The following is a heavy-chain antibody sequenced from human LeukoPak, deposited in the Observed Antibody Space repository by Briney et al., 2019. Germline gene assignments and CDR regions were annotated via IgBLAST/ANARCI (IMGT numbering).Heavy chain of an antibody. CDR2: INHSGGSK. D-gene: IGHD5-18*01. J-gene: IGHJ4*02. CDR1: GYTFTSYY. Sequence: ASVKLSCTASGYTFTSYYMHWVRQAPGQGLEWMGIINHSGGSKCYAEKFQGRVTMTRDTSTNTLYLELNSLSSEDTAVYYCARGACSYGYVREWGQGTLVTVST. V-gene: IGHV1-46*01. CDR3: ARGACSYGYVRE.